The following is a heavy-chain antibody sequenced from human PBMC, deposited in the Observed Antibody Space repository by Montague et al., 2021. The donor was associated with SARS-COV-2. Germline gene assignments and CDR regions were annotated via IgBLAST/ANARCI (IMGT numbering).Heavy chain of an antibody. Sequence: SETLSLTCHVYGASFSGYYWSWVRQSPGEGLEWIGEVIHGGTTNYNPSLKGRVTISIDSSNDRFSLRLTSLTAADTGVYYCASGEFFYYGSGNYYRSALDDWGQGTTVTVSS. D-gene: IGHD3-10*01. CDR3: ASGEFFYYGSGNYYRSALDD. CDR2: VIHGGTT. J-gene: IGHJ6*02. CDR1: GASFSGYY. V-gene: IGHV4-34*12.